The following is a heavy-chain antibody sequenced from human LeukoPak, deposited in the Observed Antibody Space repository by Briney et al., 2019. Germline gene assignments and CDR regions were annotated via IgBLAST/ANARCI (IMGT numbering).Heavy chain of an antibody. V-gene: IGHV1-2*02. D-gene: IGHD6-13*01. CDR3: ARVSRWRQLGGYFDY. CDR2: INPNSGGT. Sequence: ASVKVSCKASGYTFTGYYMHWVRQAPGQGLEWMGWINPNSGGTNYAQKFQGRVTMTRDTSISTAYMELSRLRSDDTAVYYCARVSRWRQLGGYFDYWGKGTTVTVSS. J-gene: IGHJ4*03. CDR1: GYTFTGYY.